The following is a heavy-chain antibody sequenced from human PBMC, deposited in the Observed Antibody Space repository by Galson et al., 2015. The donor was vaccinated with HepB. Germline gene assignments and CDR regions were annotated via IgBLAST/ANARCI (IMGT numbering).Heavy chain of an antibody. V-gene: IGHV3-23*01. CDR3: TTDNLWFGELYDY. D-gene: IGHD3-10*01. Sequence: LRLSCAASGFTFSSYAMSWVRQAPGKGLEGVSAISGSGGSTYYADSVKGRFTISRDNSKNTLYLQMNSLKTEDTAVYYCTTDNLWFGELYDYWGQGTLVTVSS. CDR1: GFTFSSYA. CDR2: ISGSGGST. J-gene: IGHJ4*02.